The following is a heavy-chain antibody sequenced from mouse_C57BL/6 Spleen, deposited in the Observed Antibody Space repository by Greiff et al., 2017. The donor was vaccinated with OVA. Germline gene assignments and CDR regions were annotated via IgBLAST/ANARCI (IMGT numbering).Heavy chain of an antibody. CDR2: ISSGSSTI. J-gene: IGHJ3*01. D-gene: IGHD2-3*01. V-gene: IGHV5-17*01. CDR1: GFTFSDYG. CDR3: ASDGYPAWFAY. Sequence: EVHLVESGGGLVKPGGSLKLSRAASGFTFSDYGMHWVRQAPEKGLEWVAYISSGSSTIYYADTVKGRFTISRDNAKNTLFLQMTSLRSEDTAMYYCASDGYPAWFAYWGQGTLVTVSA.